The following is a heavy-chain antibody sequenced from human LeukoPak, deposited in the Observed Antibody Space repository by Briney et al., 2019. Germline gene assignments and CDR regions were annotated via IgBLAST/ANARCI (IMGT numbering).Heavy chain of an antibody. D-gene: IGHD6-19*01. V-gene: IGHV3-30*04. J-gene: IGHJ4*02. CDR3: ARDGGYSRGWTYGAGDY. CDR1: GFTFSSYV. CDR2: ISNDGSDK. Sequence: GRSQRLSCAASGFTFSSYVMHWVRQAPGKGLECVAVISNDGSDKYYADSVKGRFTISRDNSKNTLYLQMNSLRAEDTALYYCARDGGYSRGWTYGAGDYWGQGTLVTVSS.